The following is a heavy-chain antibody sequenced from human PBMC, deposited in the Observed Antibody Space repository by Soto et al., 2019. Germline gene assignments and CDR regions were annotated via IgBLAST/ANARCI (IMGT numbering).Heavy chain of an antibody. Sequence: QITLKESGPALVRPTQTLTLTCTFSGFSLSTYGVGVGWIRQPPGKALECLALIFWDDDKRYRPSLRSRLTIAMDTSKNQVVLTMTIMDPVDTAPYYCASREVVAAPNWFDPWGQGILVTVS. V-gene: IGHV2-5*02. CDR3: ASREVVAAPNWFDP. CDR1: GFSLSTYGVG. D-gene: IGHD2-15*01. CDR2: IFWDDDK. J-gene: IGHJ5*02.